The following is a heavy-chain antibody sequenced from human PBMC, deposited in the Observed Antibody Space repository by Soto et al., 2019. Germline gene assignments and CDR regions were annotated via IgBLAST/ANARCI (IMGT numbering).Heavy chain of an antibody. CDR3: ASEVIVYYFDY. Sequence: PSETLSLTCTVSGGSISSSSYYWGWIRQPPGKGLEWIGSIYYSGSTYYNPSLKSRVTISVDTSKNQFSLKLSSVTAADTAVYYCASEVIVYYFDYWGQGTLVTVAS. J-gene: IGHJ4*02. V-gene: IGHV4-39*01. CDR2: IYYSGST. CDR1: GGSISSSSYY. D-gene: IGHD3-16*02.